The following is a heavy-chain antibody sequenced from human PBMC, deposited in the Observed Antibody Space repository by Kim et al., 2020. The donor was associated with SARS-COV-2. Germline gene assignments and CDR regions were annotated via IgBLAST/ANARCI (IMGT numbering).Heavy chain of an antibody. V-gene: IGHV3-23*01. J-gene: IGHJ1*01. CDR1: GFTFSSYA. CDR3: ASRGCGIDW. CDR2: ISCSGGIT. D-gene: IGHD3-9*01. Sequence: GGSLRLSCAASGFTFSSYAMTWVRQAPGKGLEWVSCISCSGGITYYADSVKGRFTISRDNAKNTLSLQMNSLRAEDTAVYYCASRGCGIDWWGWGTRATV.